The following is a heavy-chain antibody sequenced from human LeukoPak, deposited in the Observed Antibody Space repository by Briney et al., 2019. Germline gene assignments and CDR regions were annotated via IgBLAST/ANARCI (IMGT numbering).Heavy chain of an antibody. CDR3: ARVAVITMVRGVIRGFDP. Sequence: SETLSLTCTVSGGSISSGGYYWSWIRQPPGKGLEWIGYIYYSGSTYYNPSLKSRVTISVDTSKNQFSLKLSSVTAADTAVYYCARVAVITMVRGVIRGFDPWGQGTLVTVSS. D-gene: IGHD3-10*01. J-gene: IGHJ5*02. V-gene: IGHV4-30-4*08. CDR1: GGSISSGGYY. CDR2: IYYSGST.